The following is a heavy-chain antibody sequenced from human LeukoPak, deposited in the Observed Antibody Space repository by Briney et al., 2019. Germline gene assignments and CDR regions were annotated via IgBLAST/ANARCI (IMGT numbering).Heavy chain of an antibody. CDR1: GYTFTGYY. V-gene: IGHV1-2*02. CDR2: INPNSGGT. Sequence: ASVKVSCKASGYTFTGYYMHWVRQAPGQGLEWMGWINPNSGGTNYAQKFQGRVTMTRDTSISTAYMELSRLRSDDTAVYYRARLLGAGYSSGWYGDFDYWGQGTLVTVSS. D-gene: IGHD6-19*01. CDR3: ARLLGAGYSSGWYGDFDY. J-gene: IGHJ4*02.